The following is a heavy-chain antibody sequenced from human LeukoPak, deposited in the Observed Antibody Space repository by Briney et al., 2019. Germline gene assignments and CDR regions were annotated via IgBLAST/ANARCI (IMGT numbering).Heavy chain of an antibody. Sequence: PSETLSLTCTVSGGSISSSSYYWGWLRQPPGKGLEWIGSIYYSGSTYYNPSLKSRVTISVDTSKNQFSLKLSSVTAADTAVYYCARAQLEFCSTTSCYVFDSWGQGTLVTVSS. D-gene: IGHD2-2*01. J-gene: IGHJ4*02. V-gene: IGHV4-39*01. CDR1: GGSISSSSYY. CDR3: ARAQLEFCSTTSCYVFDS. CDR2: IYYSGST.